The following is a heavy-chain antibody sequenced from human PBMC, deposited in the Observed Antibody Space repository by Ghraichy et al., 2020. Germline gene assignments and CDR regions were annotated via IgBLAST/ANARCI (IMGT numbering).Heavy chain of an antibody. J-gene: IGHJ6*02. CDR3: ARHTAYYDILTGYYYYYYYGMDV. Sequence: SETLSLTCTVSGGSISSSSYYWGWIRQPPGKGLEWIGSIYYSGSTYYNPSLKSRVTISVDTSKNQFSLKLSSVTAADTAVYYCARHTAYYDILTGYYYYYYYGMDVWGQGTTVTVSS. V-gene: IGHV4-39*01. CDR1: GGSISSSSYY. D-gene: IGHD3-9*01. CDR2: IYYSGST.